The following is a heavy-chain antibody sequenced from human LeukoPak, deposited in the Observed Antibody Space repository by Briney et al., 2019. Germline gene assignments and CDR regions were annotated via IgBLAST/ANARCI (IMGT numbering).Heavy chain of an antibody. CDR1: GGSFSGYY. D-gene: IGHD2-2*01. J-gene: IGHJ4*02. CDR2: INHSGST. Sequence: SETLSLTCAVYGGSFSGYYWSWIRQPPGKGLEWIGEINHSGSTNYNPSLKSRVTISVDTSKNQFSLKLSSVTAADTAMYYCARIVGNCSSTSCHADYWGQGTLVTVSS. CDR3: ARIVGNCSSTSCHADY. V-gene: IGHV4-34*01.